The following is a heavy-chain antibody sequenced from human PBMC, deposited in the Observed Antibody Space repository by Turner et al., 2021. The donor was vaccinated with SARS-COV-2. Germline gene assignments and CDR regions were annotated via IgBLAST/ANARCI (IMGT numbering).Heavy chain of an antibody. D-gene: IGHD3-3*01. V-gene: IGHV3-48*01. CDR3: AREHYDFWSGYFY. CDR2: ISGTTTTI. Sequence: EVQLVESGGGLVQPGGSLRPSCAASGFTLSTVSMSWVRQAPGKGPEWVSYISGTTTTIYYADSVKGRFTISRDNAKNSLYLQMNNLRAEDTAMYYCAREHYDFWSGYFYWGQGTLVTVSS. CDR1: GFTLSTVS. J-gene: IGHJ4*02.